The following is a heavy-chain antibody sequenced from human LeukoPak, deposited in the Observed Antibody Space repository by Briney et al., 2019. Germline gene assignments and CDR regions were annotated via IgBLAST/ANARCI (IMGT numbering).Heavy chain of an antibody. CDR1: GFTFSSVG. J-gene: IGHJ4*02. CDR2: IGYDGSNQ. D-gene: IGHD1-14*01. Sequence: GGSLRLSCAASGFTFSSVGMHWVRQAPGKGLEWVAFIGYDGSNQYYANSVKGRFTFSRDNSKNTLYLQMDSLRAEDTAVYYCAKGFRYHFDYWGQGTLVTVSS. V-gene: IGHV3-30*02. CDR3: AKGFRYHFDY.